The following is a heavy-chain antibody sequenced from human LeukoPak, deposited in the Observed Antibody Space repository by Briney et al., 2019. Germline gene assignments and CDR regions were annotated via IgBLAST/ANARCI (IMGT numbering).Heavy chain of an antibody. CDR3: ARGGHRQKEF. CDR2: INQDGSGM. D-gene: IGHD3-10*01. CDR1: GFTFSNYW. J-gene: IGHJ4*02. Sequence: PGGSLRLSCAASGFTFSNYWMTWVRQSPGKGLERVAIINQDGSGMYYVDSVNGRFTTSRDNATNSLYLQMSSLRAEDTAVYYCARGGHRQKEFWGQGSLVTVSS. V-gene: IGHV3-7*01.